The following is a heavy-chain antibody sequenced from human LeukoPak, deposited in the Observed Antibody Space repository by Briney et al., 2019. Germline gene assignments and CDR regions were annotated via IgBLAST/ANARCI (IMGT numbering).Heavy chain of an antibody. J-gene: IGHJ6*02. CDR3: ARDGGARTMENYGMDV. Sequence: SGGSLRLSCAASGFTFSSYDMHWVRQATGKGLEWVSAIGTAGDTYYPGSVKGRFTISRENAKNSLYLQMNSLRAGDTAVYYCARDGGARTMENYGMDVWGQGTTVTVSS. CDR1: GFTFSSYD. CDR2: IGTAGDT. D-gene: IGHD4/OR15-4a*01. V-gene: IGHV3-13*01.